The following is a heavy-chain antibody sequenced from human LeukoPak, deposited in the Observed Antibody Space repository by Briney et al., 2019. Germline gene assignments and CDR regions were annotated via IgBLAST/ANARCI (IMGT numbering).Heavy chain of an antibody. V-gene: IGHV3-7*04. CDR1: GFTFSNYW. D-gene: IGHD6-13*01. CDR2: IKEAGSEK. J-gene: IGHJ4*02. Sequence: GGSLRLSCAASGFTFSNYWMSWVRQAPGKGLEFMANIKEAGSEKYYVDSVKGRFTISRDNDKNSVHLQMNNLRAEDTAVYYCARGGGMRSWYDFDYWGQGNLVTVSS. CDR3: ARGGGMRSWYDFDY.